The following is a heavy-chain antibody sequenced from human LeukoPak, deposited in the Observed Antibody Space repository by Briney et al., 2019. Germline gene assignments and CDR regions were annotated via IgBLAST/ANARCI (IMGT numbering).Heavy chain of an antibody. CDR3: AREISSTIFGALRSDAFDI. CDR1: GYTFTGYY. CDR2: INPNSGGT. D-gene: IGHD3-3*01. J-gene: IGHJ3*02. Sequence: ASVKVSCKASGYTFTGYYMHLVRQAPGQGLEWMGWINPNSGGTNYAQKFQGRVTMTRDTSISTAYMELSRLRSDDTAVYYCAREISSTIFGALRSDAFDIWGQGTMVTVSS. V-gene: IGHV1-2*02.